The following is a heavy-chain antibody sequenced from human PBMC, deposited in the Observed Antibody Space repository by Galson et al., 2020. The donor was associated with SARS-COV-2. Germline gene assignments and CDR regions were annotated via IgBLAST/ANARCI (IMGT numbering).Heavy chain of an antibody. CDR2: FDPEDGET. CDR3: ATSVAAAGDPGDYYYYYGMDV. Sequence: SVTVSCKVSGYTLTELSMHWVRQAPGKGLEWMGGFDPEDGETIYAQKFQGRVTMTEDTSTDTAYMELSSLRSEDTAVYYCATSVAAAGDPGDYYYYYGMDVWGQGTTVTVSS. CDR1: GYTLTELS. V-gene: IGHV1-24*01. D-gene: IGHD6-13*01. J-gene: IGHJ6*02.